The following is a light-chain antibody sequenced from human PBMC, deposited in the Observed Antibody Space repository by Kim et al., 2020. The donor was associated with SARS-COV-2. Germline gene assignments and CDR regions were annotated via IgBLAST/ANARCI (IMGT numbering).Light chain of an antibody. CDR2: GTS. CDR3: HQYNDWPPGDS. Sequence: EIVMTQSPATLSVSPGERATLSCRASQSISNNLAWYQHKPGQAPRLLIYGTSTRATGIPARFSGSGSGTDFTLTVSSLQSEDFADYYCHQYNDWPPGDSFGQGTKLEI. V-gene: IGKV3-15*01. J-gene: IGKJ2*03. CDR1: QSISNN.